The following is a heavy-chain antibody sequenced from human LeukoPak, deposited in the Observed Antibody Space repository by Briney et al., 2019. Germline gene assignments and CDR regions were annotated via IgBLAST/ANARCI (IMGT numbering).Heavy chain of an antibody. Sequence: PSETLSLTCTVSGGSISSRSYYWGWIRQPPGKGLEWIANIYSSGSTYQNPSLKSRVTISVDTSKTHFSLKLSSLTAADTAVYYCGSQFYDSSGYYVQHWGQGTLVTVSS. V-gene: IGHV4-39*02. J-gene: IGHJ1*01. CDR1: GGSISSRSYY. CDR2: IYSSGST. CDR3: GSQFYDSSGYYVQH. D-gene: IGHD3-22*01.